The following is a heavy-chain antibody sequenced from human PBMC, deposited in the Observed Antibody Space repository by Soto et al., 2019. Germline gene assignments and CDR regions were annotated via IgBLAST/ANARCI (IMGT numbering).Heavy chain of an antibody. J-gene: IGHJ4*02. D-gene: IGHD2-21*02. Sequence: DVQLVESGGGLVQPGRSLRLSCVASGFSFDDFVINWVRQRPGKGLEWVSSVSWNSGAKLYADSVKGRFAISRDSAKKSVYLQMNSLRPDDTAFYYCAKGVATAVPALDYWGQGTLVTVSS. CDR1: GFSFDDFV. CDR2: VSWNSGAK. CDR3: AKGVATAVPALDY. V-gene: IGHV3-9*01.